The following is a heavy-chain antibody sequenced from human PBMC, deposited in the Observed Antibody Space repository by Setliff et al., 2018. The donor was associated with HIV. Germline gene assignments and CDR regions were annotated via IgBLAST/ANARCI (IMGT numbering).Heavy chain of an antibody. J-gene: IGHJ5*02. D-gene: IGHD2-21*02. V-gene: IGHV1-69*13. CDR2: IIPIFGTA. CDR1: GGTFSSYA. Sequence: SVKVSCKASGGTFSSYAISWVRQAPGQGLEWMGGIIPIFGTANYAQRFQGRVTITADESTSTAYMELSSLRSGDTAVYYCARRVVTKGGWFDPWGQGTLVTVSS. CDR3: ARRVVTKGGWFDP.